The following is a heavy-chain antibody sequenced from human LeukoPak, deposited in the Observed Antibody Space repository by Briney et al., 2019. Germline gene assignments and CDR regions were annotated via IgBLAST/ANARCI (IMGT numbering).Heavy chain of an antibody. Sequence: ASVKVSCKASGYTFTGYHLHWVRQAPGQGLEWMGWINPNSGATNYAQKFQARVTMTRDTSISTACMELSRLRSDDTAVYYCARDWSDYIADPDHWGQGTLLTVSS. CDR1: GYTFTGYH. CDR2: INPNSGAT. CDR3: ARDWSDYIADPDH. J-gene: IGHJ4*02. D-gene: IGHD4-11*01. V-gene: IGHV1-2*02.